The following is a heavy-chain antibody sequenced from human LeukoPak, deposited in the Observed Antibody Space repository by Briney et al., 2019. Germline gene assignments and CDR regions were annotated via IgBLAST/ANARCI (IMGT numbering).Heavy chain of an antibody. CDR1: GFTFSSYA. D-gene: IGHD3-10*01. CDR3: ARDHRSWGSENRFDP. J-gene: IGHJ5*02. CDR2: ISYDGSNK. Sequence: TGGSLRLSCAASGFTFSSYAMHWVRQAPGKGLEWVAVISYDGSNKYYADSVKGRFTISRDNSKNTLYLQMNSLRAEDTAVYYCARDHRSWGSENRFDPWGQGTLVTVSS. V-gene: IGHV3-30-3*01.